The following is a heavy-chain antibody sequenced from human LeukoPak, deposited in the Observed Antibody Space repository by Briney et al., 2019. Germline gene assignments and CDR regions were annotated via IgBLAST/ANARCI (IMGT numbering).Heavy chain of an antibody. CDR1: GYSFISYG. CDR2: ISVYNGNT. Sequence: ASVKVSCKVSGYSFISYGISWVRQAPGQGPEWMAWISVYNGNTNYAQKFQGRVTMTTDTSTTTAYMELRSLRSDDTAVYYCARGWALDYWGQGTLVTVSS. CDR3: ARGWALDY. J-gene: IGHJ4*02. D-gene: IGHD1-26*01. V-gene: IGHV1-18*01.